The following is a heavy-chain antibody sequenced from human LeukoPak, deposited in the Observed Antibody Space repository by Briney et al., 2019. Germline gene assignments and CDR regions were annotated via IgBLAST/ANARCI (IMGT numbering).Heavy chain of an antibody. D-gene: IGHD3-16*01. CDR1: GYTFTSYY. V-gene: IGHV1-46*01. CDR3: ARDQAGIINYYYYGMDV. CDR2: INPSGCST. J-gene: IGHJ6*02. Sequence: ASVKVSCKASGYTFTSYYMHWVRQAPGQGLEWMGIINPSGCSTSYAQKFQGRVTMTRDTSTSTVYMELSSLRSEDTAVYYCARDQAGIINYYYYGMDVWGQGTTVTVSS.